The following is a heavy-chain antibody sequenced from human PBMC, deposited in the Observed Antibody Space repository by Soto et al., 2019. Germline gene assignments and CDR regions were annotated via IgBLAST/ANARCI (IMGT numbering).Heavy chain of an antibody. CDR3: AGEGKEWLRLGNYYYYGMDV. V-gene: IGHV4-31*03. CDR1: GGSISSGGYY. CDR2: IYYSGST. D-gene: IGHD5-12*01. J-gene: IGHJ6*02. Sequence: SETLSLTCTVSGGSISSGGYYWSWIRQHPGKGLEWIGYIYYSGSTYYNPSLKSRVTISVDTSKNQFSLKLSSVTAADTAVYYCAGEGKEWLRLGNYYYYGMDVWGQGTTVTVSS.